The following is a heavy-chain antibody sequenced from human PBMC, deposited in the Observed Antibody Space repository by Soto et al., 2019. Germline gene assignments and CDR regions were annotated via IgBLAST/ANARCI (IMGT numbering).Heavy chain of an antibody. D-gene: IGHD1-20*01. CDR1: GFTFSSFG. CDR3: ARVDGISGTTANWHFDL. V-gene: IGHV3-21*01. J-gene: IGHJ2*01. Sequence: EEQLVESGGGLVKVGGSLRLSCAASGFTFSSFGMNWVRQAPGKGLEWVSCISRRSTYIYSADSLKGRFTISRDDAKNSLYLQINDVRVEDTAVYYCARVDGISGTTANWHFDLWGRGTPVTVSS. CDR2: ISRRSTYI.